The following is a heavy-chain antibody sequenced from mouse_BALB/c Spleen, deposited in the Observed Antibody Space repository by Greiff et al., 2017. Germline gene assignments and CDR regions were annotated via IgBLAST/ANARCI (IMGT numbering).Heavy chain of an antibody. Sequence: VQLQQTGPELVKPGASVKISCKASGYSFTDYIMLWVKQSHGKSLEWIGNINPYYGSTSYNLKFKGKATLTVDKSSSTAYMQLNSLTSEDSAVYYCARYYRYDDAMDYWGQGTSVTVSS. J-gene: IGHJ4*01. V-gene: IGHV1-39*01. CDR2: INPYYGST. D-gene: IGHD2-14*01. CDR1: GYSFTDYI. CDR3: ARYYRYDDAMDY.